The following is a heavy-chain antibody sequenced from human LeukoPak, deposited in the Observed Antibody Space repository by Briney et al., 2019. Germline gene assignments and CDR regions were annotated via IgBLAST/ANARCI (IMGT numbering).Heavy chain of an antibody. CDR3: ARDRAYSYGHTYYYYMDV. D-gene: IGHD5-18*01. V-gene: IGHV4-59*01. CDR2: IYYSGST. CDR1: GCSISSYY. J-gene: IGHJ6*03. Sequence: SETLSLTCTDAGCSISSYYWSWIRQPPGKGLEWIGYIYYSGSTNYNPSLKSRVTISVNTSKNQFSLKLSSVTAADTAVYYCARDRAYSYGHTYYYYMDVWGKGTTVTVSS.